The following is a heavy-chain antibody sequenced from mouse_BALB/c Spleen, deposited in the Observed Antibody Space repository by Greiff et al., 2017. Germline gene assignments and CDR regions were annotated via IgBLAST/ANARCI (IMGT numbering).Heavy chain of an antibody. J-gene: IGHJ2*01. CDR3: ARHRDGNYVFDY. V-gene: IGHV5-6*01. D-gene: IGHD2-1*01. CDR2: ISSGGSYT. Sequence: EVKVVESGGDLVKPGGSLKLSCAASGFTFSSYGMSWVRQTPDKRLEWVATISSGGSYTYYPDSVKGRFTISRDNAKNTLYLQMSSLKSEDTAMYYCARHRDGNYVFDYWGQGTTLTVSS. CDR1: GFTFSSYG.